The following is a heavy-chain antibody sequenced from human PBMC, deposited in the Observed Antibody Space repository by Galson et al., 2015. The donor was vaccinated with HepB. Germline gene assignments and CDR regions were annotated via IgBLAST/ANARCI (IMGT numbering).Heavy chain of an antibody. CDR3: ARGAHQVKYSGNYPPDY. V-gene: IGHV1-18*01. J-gene: IGHJ4*02. D-gene: IGHD1-26*01. CDR2: ISADTGHT. Sequence: SVKVSCKASSYTFLSYGISWVRRAPVQGLELMGWISADTGHTTYGQNLQGRVTMTTDTSTRTAYMDLRSLRSDDTAVYFCARGAHQVKYSGNYPPDYWGQGTLVTVSS. CDR1: SYTFLSYG.